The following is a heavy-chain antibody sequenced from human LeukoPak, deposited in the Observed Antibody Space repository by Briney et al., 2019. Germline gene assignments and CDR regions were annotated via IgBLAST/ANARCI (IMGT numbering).Heavy chain of an antibody. Sequence: GGSLRLSCAASGFTFSSYSMNWVRQAPGKGLEWVSSISSSSSYIYYADSVKGRFTISRDNAKNSLYLQMNSLRAEDTAVYYCARDGVTMVRGVISWGQGTLVTVSS. J-gene: IGHJ5*02. CDR3: ARDGVTMVRGVIS. CDR2: ISSSSSYI. V-gene: IGHV3-21*01. D-gene: IGHD3-10*01. CDR1: GFTFSSYS.